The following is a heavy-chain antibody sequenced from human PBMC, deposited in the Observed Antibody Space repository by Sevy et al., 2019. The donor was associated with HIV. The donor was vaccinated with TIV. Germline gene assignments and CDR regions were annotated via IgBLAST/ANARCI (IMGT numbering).Heavy chain of an antibody. CDR3: AKGGGGHYDPDEIAYYFYYYNMDV. CDR2: ISGSGTRT. V-gene: IGHV3-23*01. J-gene: IGHJ6*03. CDR1: GLSFDSYG. D-gene: IGHD3-22*01. Sequence: GGSLRLSCAVSGLSFDSYGMTWVRQAPGKGLEWVSAISGSGTRTYYADSVKGRFIISRDNSKNTLDLQMNSLRAEDMAIYYCAKGGGGHYDPDEIAYYFYYYNMDVWGKWTTVTVSS.